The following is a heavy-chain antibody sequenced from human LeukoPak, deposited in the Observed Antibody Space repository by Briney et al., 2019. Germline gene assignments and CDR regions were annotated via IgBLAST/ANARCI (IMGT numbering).Heavy chain of an antibody. V-gene: IGHV4-34*01. CDR2: INHSGST. Sequence: SETLSLTCAVYGGSFSGYYWSWIRQPPGKGLEWIGEINHSGSTNYNPSLKSRVTISVDTSKNQFSLKLSSVTAADTAVYYCARGTGVYWGQGTLVTVSP. CDR3: ARGTGVY. D-gene: IGHD3-10*01. CDR1: GGSFSGYY. J-gene: IGHJ4*02.